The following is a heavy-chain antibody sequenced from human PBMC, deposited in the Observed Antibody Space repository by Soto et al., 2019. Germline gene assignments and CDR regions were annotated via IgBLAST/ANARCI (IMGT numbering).Heavy chain of an antibody. CDR2: MYHSGST. CDR1: GGSISSGGYS. D-gene: IGHD3-10*01. J-gene: IGHJ4*02. Sequence: PSETLSLTCAVSGGSISSGGYSWSWIRQPPGKGLEWIGYMYHSGSTYYNPSLKSRVTISIDRSKNQFSLKLSSVTAADTAVYYCARALITKVDYWGQGTLVTVS. CDR3: ARALITKVDY. V-gene: IGHV4-30-2*01.